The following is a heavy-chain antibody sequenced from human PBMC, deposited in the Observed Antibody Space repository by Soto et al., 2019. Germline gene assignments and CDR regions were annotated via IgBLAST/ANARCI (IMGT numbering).Heavy chain of an antibody. D-gene: IGHD6-6*01. Sequence: QVQFVQSGAEVKRPGASVTVSCKASGYTFTSHAVHWVRQAPGERLECMGWIHAGNGKTKYSQSFQDRVTFNSETCASTVYMELSNLKTVDTAVYYCARGGLVAAPSFVYWGQETLVTVTS. V-gene: IGHV1-3*01. J-gene: IGHJ4*02. CDR1: GYTFTSHA. CDR2: IHAGNGKT. CDR3: ARGGLVAAPSFVY.